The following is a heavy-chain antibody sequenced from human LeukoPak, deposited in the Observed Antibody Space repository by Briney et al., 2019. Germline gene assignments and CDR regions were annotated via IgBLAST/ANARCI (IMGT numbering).Heavy chain of an antibody. CDR1: GGSISSGDYY. J-gene: IGHJ4*02. CDR2: VYYSGST. CDR3: ARGVGATTYY. Sequence: NPSETLSLTCTVSGGSISSGDYYWSWIRQPPGKGLEWIGYVYYSGSTYYNPSLKSRVTISVDTSKNQFSLKLSSVTAADTAVYYCARGVGATTYYWGQGTLVTVSS. V-gene: IGHV4-30-4*01. D-gene: IGHD1-26*01.